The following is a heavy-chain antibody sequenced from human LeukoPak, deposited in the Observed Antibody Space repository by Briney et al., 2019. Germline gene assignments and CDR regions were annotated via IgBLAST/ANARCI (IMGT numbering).Heavy chain of an antibody. CDR2: ISSNGGST. D-gene: IGHD3-22*01. V-gene: IGHV3-64D*06. CDR3: VKDYYDSSGYYY. CDR1: GLTVSNHW. Sequence: GGSLRLSCVASGLTVSNHWMSWVRQAPGKGLEYVSAISSNGGSTYYADSVKGRFTISRDNSKNTLYLQMSSLRAEDTAVYYCVKDYYDSSGYYYWGQGTLVTVSS. J-gene: IGHJ4*02.